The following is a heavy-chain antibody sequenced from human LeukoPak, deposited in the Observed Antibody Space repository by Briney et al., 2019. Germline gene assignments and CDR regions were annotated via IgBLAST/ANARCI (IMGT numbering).Heavy chain of an antibody. D-gene: IGHD3-10*01. CDR2: IKPDGSEK. Sequence: GGSLRLSCAASGFTFSSYWMSWVRQAPGKGLEWVANIKPDGSEKHYVDSVKGRLTIARDNARNSLYLQMNSLRAEDTAVYYCARGDYYGSGSYYHDAFDIWGQGTMVTVSS. V-gene: IGHV3-7*03. J-gene: IGHJ3*02. CDR1: GFTFSSYW. CDR3: ARGDYYGSGSYYHDAFDI.